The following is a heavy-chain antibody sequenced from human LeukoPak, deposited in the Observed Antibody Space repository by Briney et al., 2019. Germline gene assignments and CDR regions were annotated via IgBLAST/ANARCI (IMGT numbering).Heavy chain of an antibody. Sequence: GGSLRLSCAASGFTFSSYSMNRVRQAPGKGLEWVSSISSSSSYIYYADSVKGRFTISRDNAKNSLYLQMNSLRAEDTAVYYCARDQIQYYYDTSGLDPWGQGTLVNLSS. J-gene: IGHJ5*02. CDR1: GFTFSSYS. V-gene: IGHV3-21*01. CDR2: ISSSSSYI. CDR3: ARDQIQYYYDTSGLDP. D-gene: IGHD3-22*01.